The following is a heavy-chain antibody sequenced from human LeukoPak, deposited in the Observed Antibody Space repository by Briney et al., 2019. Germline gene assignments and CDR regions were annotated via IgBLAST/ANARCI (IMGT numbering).Heavy chain of an antibody. D-gene: IGHD2-2*01. CDR3: ARPYCSSTSCYFDY. V-gene: IGHV3-66*02. Sequence: PGGSLRLSCAASGFTFSSYAMSWVRQAPGEGLEWVSVIYSGGSTYYADSVKGRFTISRDNSKNTLYLQMNSLRAEDTAVYYCARPYCSSTSCYFDYWGQGTLVTVSS. J-gene: IGHJ4*02. CDR2: IYSGGST. CDR1: GFTFSSYA.